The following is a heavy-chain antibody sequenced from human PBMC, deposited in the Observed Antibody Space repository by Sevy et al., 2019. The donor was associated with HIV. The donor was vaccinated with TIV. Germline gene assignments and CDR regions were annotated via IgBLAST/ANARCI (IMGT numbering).Heavy chain of an antibody. CDR3: GGYGYGAGLDAFDI. CDR2: ISSSSSYI. V-gene: IGHV3-21*01. D-gene: IGHD4-17*01. J-gene: IGHJ3*02. Sequence: GGSLRLSCAASGFTFSSYSMNWVRQAPGKGLEWVSSISSSSSYIYYADSVKGRFTISRDNAKNSLYLQMNSLRAEDRAVYYCGGYGYGAGLDAFDIWGQGTMVTVSS. CDR1: GFTFSSYS.